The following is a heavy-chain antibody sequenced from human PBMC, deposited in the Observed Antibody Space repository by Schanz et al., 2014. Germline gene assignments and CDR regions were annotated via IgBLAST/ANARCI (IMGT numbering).Heavy chain of an antibody. CDR1: GFTFSSYG. D-gene: IGHD3-10*01. Sequence: VQLLESGGCLVQPWGSLRLSCAVSGFTFSSYGMHWVRQAPGKGLEWVTFIRFDGSDKYYADSVKGRFSVSRDNSKNTLYLQMNSLRADDTAVYYCAKDQLANYRGSGYNWFDPWGQGTLVTVSS. CDR3: AKDQLANYRGSGYNWFDP. CDR2: IRFDGSDK. V-gene: IGHV3-30*02. J-gene: IGHJ5*02.